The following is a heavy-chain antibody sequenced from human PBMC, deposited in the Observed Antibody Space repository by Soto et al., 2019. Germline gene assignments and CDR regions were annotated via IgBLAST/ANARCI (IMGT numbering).Heavy chain of an antibody. CDR2: IYYSGST. CDR3: ARGLIQPFPLDF. J-gene: IGHJ4*02. Sequence: QVQLQESGPGLVKPSETLSITCTVSGGSISSYYWSWIRQPPGKGLEWIGYIYYSGSTNYNPSLKSRVTISVDTSKNQFSLNLSSVTAADTAVYYCARGLIQPFPLDFWGQGTLVTVSS. D-gene: IGHD2-2*01. CDR1: GGSISSYY. V-gene: IGHV4-59*01.